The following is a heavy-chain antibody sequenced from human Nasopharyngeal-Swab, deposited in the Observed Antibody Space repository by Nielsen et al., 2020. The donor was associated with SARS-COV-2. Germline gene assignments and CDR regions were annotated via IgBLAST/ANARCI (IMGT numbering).Heavy chain of an antibody. V-gene: IGHV3-33*08. J-gene: IGHJ4*02. CDR1: GFTFRNYW. Sequence: GESLKISCAVSGFTFRNYWMHWVRQAPGKGLEWVALIWYDGSRKYYADSVKGRFTISRDNSKNTLFLQMNSLGAEDTAVYYCAREPVGDYAFDYWGPGTLVTVSS. CDR2: IWYDGSRK. D-gene: IGHD4-17*01. CDR3: AREPVGDYAFDY.